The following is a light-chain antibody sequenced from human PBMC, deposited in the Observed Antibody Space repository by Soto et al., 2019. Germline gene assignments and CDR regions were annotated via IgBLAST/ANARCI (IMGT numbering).Light chain of an antibody. J-gene: IGKJ1*01. CDR2: WAS. CDR3: QQYYSTPWT. V-gene: IGKV4-1*01. CDR1: QSVLYSSNNKNY. Sequence: DIVMTQSPDSLAVSLGERATINCKSSQSVLYSSNNKNYLAWYQQKTGQPPKLLIYWASTRESGVPDRFSGSGSGTDFTLTISSLQAEDVAVYSCQQYYSTPWTFGQGTKVEIK.